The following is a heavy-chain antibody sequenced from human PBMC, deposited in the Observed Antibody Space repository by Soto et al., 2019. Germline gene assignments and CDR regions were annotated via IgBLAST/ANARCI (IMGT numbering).Heavy chain of an antibody. CDR1: GGSVSSGSYY. V-gene: IGHV4-61*01. CDR2: IYYSGST. Sequence: ETLSLTCTVSGGSVSSGSYYWSWIRQPPGKGLEWIGYIYYSGSTNYNPSLKSRVTISVDTSKNQFSLKLNSVTAADTAVYYCARGLSMTYFDYWGQGTLVTVSS. D-gene: IGHD3-22*01. J-gene: IGHJ4*02. CDR3: ARGLSMTYFDY.